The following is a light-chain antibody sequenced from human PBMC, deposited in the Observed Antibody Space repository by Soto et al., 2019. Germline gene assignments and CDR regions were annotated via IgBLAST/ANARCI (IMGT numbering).Light chain of an antibody. CDR1: QSNSSY. CDR2: AAS. CDR3: QRSYSTPWT. V-gene: IGKV1-39*01. J-gene: IGKJ1*01. Sequence: IQMTQSPSSLSASVGDRVTITCRASQSNSSYLNWYQQKPGKAPKLLIYAASSLQSGVPSRFSGSGSGTEFTLTISSLQPEDFATYYCQRSYSTPWTFGQGTKGEIK.